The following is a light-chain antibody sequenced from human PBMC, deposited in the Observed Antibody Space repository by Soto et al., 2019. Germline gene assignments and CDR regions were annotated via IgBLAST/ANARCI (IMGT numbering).Light chain of an antibody. V-gene: IGKV3-11*01. Sequence: EIVLSQSLAPLSVSPGERVTLSCRASQNLHSFLNWYQQRPGQAPRPLIYDGSKRPAGVPDRISGDGSGTDYTLTISSLEPEDFAVYYCQQRTRWPMAFGQGTRLEIK. CDR2: DGS. CDR3: QQRTRWPMA. J-gene: IGKJ5*01. CDR1: QNLHSF.